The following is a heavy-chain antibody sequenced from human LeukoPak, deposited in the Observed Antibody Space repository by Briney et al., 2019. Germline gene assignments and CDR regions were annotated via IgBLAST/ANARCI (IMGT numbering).Heavy chain of an antibody. V-gene: IGHV3-21*01. CDR1: GFTFSSYS. D-gene: IGHD3-22*01. CDR2: ISSSSSYI. CDR3: ARDFTHYYDSSGYHGDY. J-gene: IGHJ4*02. Sequence: GGSLRLSCAASGFTFSSYSMNWVRQAPGKGLEWVSSISSSSSYIYYADSVKGRFTIPRDNAKNSLYLQMNSLRAEDTAVYYCARDFTHYYDSSGYHGDYWGQGTLVTVSS.